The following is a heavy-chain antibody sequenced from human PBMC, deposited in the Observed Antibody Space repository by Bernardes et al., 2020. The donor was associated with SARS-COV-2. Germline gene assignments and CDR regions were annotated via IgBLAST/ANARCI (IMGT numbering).Heavy chain of an antibody. V-gene: IGHV4-61*01. CDR1: GGSVSRGSYY. Sequence: SETLSLTCTVSGGSVSRGSYYWSWIRQPPGKGLEWLGYIYYSGSTNYNPSLKSRVTISVDTSKNQFALKLSPLTAADTAVYYCARDGTVGWFDPGGQGTLVTVAS. CDR2: IYYSGST. D-gene: IGHD6-13*01. CDR3: ARDGTVGWFDP. J-gene: IGHJ5*02.